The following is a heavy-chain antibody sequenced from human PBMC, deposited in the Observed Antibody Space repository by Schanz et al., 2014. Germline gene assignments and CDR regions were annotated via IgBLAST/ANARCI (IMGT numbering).Heavy chain of an antibody. CDR2: IYYSGST. D-gene: IGHD6-19*01. Sequence: QLQMQESGPGLVKPSETLSLTCSVSGDSISSTSYYWGWIRQPPGKGLEWIGSIYYSGSTYYNASQKSRVTISGDTSKNQFSLKLNSVTAADSAVYYCARLWGGWRIPDYWGQGTLVTVSS. CDR3: ARLWGGWRIPDY. CDR1: GDSISSTSYY. V-gene: IGHV4-39*01. J-gene: IGHJ4*02.